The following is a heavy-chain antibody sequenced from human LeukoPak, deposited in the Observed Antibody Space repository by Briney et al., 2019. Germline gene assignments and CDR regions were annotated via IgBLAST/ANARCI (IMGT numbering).Heavy chain of an antibody. V-gene: IGHV4-61*02. CDR2: MYTSGST. Sequence: SETLSLTCTVSGGSISSGSYYWSWIRQPAGKGLEWIGRMYTSGSTNYNPSLKSRVTISVDTSKNQLSLKLSSVTAADTAVYYCARGEGRTIFGVVIPYYFDYWGQGTLVTVSS. CDR1: GGSISSGSYY. CDR3: ARGEGRTIFGVVIPYYFDY. D-gene: IGHD3-3*01. J-gene: IGHJ4*02.